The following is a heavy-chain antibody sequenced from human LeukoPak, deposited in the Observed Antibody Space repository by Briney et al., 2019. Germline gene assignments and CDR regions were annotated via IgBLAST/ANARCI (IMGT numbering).Heavy chain of an antibody. CDR3: ARGTTVTLTLDY. Sequence: GSSVKVSCKASGGTFSSYAIGWVRQAPGQGLEWMGGIIPIFGTANYAQKFQGRVTITADESTSTAYMELSSLRSEDTAAYYCARGTTVTLTLDYWGQGTLVTVSS. J-gene: IGHJ4*02. V-gene: IGHV1-69*01. D-gene: IGHD4-17*01. CDR1: GGTFSSYA. CDR2: IIPIFGTA.